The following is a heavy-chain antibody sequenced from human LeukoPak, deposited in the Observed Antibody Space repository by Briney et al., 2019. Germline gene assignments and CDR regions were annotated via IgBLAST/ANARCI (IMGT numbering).Heavy chain of an antibody. CDR1: GYTFTGYY. CDR2: INPNSGGT. J-gene: IGHJ4*02. V-gene: IGHV1-2*02. Sequence: ASVKVSCKASGYTFTGYYMHWVRQAPGQGLEWMGWINPNSGGTNYAQKFQGRVTMTRDTSISTAYMELSRLRSDDTAVYYCAKSPLEYCSGTTCYLFFDYWGQGTLVTVSS. D-gene: IGHD2-15*01. CDR3: AKSPLEYCSGTTCYLFFDY.